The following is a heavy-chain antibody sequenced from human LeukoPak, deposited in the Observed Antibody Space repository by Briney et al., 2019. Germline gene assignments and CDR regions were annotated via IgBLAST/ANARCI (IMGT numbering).Heavy chain of an antibody. CDR3: ARAGSGSGWYFDY. CDR1: GYDFTSVD. CDR2: ISPYNGNT. V-gene: IGHV1-18*01. J-gene: IGHJ4*02. Sequence: ASVKVSCKASGYDFTSVDITWVRQPPGQGLEWMEWISPYNGNTRYVQKLQDRVTMTKDTSTRTAYMELRSLRFDDTGVYYCARAGSGSGWYFDYWGQGTLVTVSS. D-gene: IGHD6-19*01.